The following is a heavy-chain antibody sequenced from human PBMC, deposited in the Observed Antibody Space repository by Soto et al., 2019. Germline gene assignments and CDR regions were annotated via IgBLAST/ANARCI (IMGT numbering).Heavy chain of an antibody. J-gene: IGHJ4*02. D-gene: IGHD1-26*01. Sequence: HPXGSLRLSCAASGVTLSSYAMSWVRQAPGKGLEWVSAISGSGGSTYYADSVKGRFTISRDNSKNTLYLQMNSLRAEDTAVYYCAPGGGSYSLFDYWGQGTLVTVSS. CDR1: GVTLSSYA. CDR2: ISGSGGST. V-gene: IGHV3-23*01. CDR3: APGGGSYSLFDY.